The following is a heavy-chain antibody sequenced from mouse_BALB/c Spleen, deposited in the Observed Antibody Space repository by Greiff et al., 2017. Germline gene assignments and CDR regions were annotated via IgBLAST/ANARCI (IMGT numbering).Heavy chain of an antibody. V-gene: IGHV1S81*02. CDR1: GYTFTSYY. Sequence: VHLVESGAELVKPGASVKLSCKASGYTFTSYYMYWVKQRPGQGLEWIGEINPSNGGTNFNEKFKSKATLTVDKSSSTAYMQLSSLTSEDSAVYYCTRRGSTMITWFAYWGQGTLVTVSA. CDR3: TRRGSTMITWFAY. J-gene: IGHJ3*01. D-gene: IGHD2-4*01. CDR2: INPSNGGT.